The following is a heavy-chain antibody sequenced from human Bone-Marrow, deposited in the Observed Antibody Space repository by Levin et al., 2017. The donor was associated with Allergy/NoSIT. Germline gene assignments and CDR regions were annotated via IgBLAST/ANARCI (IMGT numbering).Heavy chain of an antibody. V-gene: IGHV1-2*02. CDR1: GYIFTDYY. D-gene: IGHD3/OR15-3a*01. CDR3: ARLDFTAAVIRTRPDKWFDP. CDR2: INPNNGRT. Sequence: GESLKISCKASGYIFTDYYIHWVRQAPGQGLEWMGWINPNNGRTNYAQKFQGRVTMTRDTSISAVYMEVSGLRSDDTAVYFCARLDFTAAVIRTRPDKWFDPWGQGTLVTVSS. J-gene: IGHJ5*02.